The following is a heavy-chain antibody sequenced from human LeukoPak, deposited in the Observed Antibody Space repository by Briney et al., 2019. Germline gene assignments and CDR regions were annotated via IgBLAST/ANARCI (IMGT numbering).Heavy chain of an antibody. D-gene: IGHD5-18*01. V-gene: IGHV3-30-3*01. Sequence: GGSLRLSCAASGFTFSNAWMSWVRQAPGKGLEWVAVISYDGSNKYYADSVKGRFTISRDNSKNTLYLQMNSLRAEDTAVYYCARGVNGGYSYGLNENWFDPWGQGTLVTVSS. J-gene: IGHJ5*02. CDR1: GFTFSNAW. CDR3: ARGVNGGYSYGLNENWFDP. CDR2: ISYDGSNK.